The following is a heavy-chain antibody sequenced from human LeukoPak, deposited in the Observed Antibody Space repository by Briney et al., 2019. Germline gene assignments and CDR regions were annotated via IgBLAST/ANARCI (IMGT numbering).Heavy chain of an antibody. CDR1: GFSVSTSG. Sequence: GGSLRLSCTVSGFSVSTSGMSWVRQAQGKGLQTISAISVEGESAYYADSVKGRFTISRDNSKNTLYLQMNSLRVEDTAVYYCAQGYSSGWYPHWGHGSLVSVSS. CDR3: AQGYSSGWYPH. CDR2: ISVEGESA. V-gene: IGHV3-23*01. D-gene: IGHD6-19*01. J-gene: IGHJ4*01.